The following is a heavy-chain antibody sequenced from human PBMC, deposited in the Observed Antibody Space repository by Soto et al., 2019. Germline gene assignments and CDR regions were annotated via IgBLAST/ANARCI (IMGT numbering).Heavy chain of an antibody. CDR1: GFTFNNAW. V-gene: IGHV3-15*07. D-gene: IGHD3-10*01. J-gene: IGHJ6*02. CDR3: TTRAAGGVDV. CDR2: IKSKTDGGTT. Sequence: GGSLRLSCAASGFTFNNAWMNWVRRAPGKGLEGVGRIKSKTDGGTTDYAPPVKGRFTISRDDSKNTLYLQMNSLKTEDTAMYYCTTRAAGGVDVWGQGTTVTVSS.